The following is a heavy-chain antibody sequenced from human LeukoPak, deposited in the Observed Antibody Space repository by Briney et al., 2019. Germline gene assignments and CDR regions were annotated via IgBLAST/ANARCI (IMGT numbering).Heavy chain of an antibody. V-gene: IGHV4-61*02. CDR1: GGSISSGSYY. CDR2: IYTSGST. J-gene: IGHJ4*02. CDR3: ARGPATVAMSHYFDY. D-gene: IGHD4-17*01. Sequence: PSQTLSLTCTVSGGSISSGSYYWSWIRQPAGKGLEWIGRIYTSGSTNYNPSLKSRVTISVDTSKNQFSLKLSSVTAADTAVYYCARGPATVAMSHYFDYWGQGTLVTVSS.